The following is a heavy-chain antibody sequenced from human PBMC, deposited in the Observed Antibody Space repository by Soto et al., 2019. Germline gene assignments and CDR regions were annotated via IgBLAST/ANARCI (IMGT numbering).Heavy chain of an antibody. V-gene: IGHV4-4*07. J-gene: IGHJ4*02. CDR2: IYTSGST. CDR1: GGSISSYY. Sequence: PSETLSLTCTVSGGSISSYYWSWIRQPAGKGLEWIGRIYTSGSTNYNPSLKSRVTMSVDTSKNTLYLQMNSLRAEDTAVYYCARGAAGQLVFDYWGQGTLVTVSS. CDR3: ARGAAGQLVFDY. D-gene: IGHD6-6*01.